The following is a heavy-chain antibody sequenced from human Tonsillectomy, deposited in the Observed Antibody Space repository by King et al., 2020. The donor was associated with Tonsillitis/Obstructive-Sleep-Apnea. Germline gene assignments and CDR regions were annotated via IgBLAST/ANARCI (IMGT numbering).Heavy chain of an antibody. V-gene: IGHV4-4*02. CDR3: ARVSEWELLRLDY. Sequence: QLQESGPGLVKPSGTLSLTCAVSGGPISSSNWWSWVRQPPGKGLGWIGEIYHSGSTNYNPSLKSRVPISVDKSKNQFSLKLSSVTAADTAVYYCARVSEWELLRLDYWGQGTLVTVSS. D-gene: IGHD1-26*01. J-gene: IGHJ4*02. CDR1: GGPISSSNW. CDR2: IYHSGST.